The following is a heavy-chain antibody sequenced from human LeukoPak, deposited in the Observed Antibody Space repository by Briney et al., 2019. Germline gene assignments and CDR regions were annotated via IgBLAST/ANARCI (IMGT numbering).Heavy chain of an antibody. V-gene: IGHV3-48*02. CDR3: ARVAAGYSVNYFDY. D-gene: IGHD4-23*01. Sequence: GGSLRLSCAASEFAFSTYNMNWVRQASGKGLEWVSYISTGSSTTYYADSVKGRFTISRDNVENSLYLQMNSLRDEDTAVYYCARVAAGYSVNYFDYWGQGTLVTVSS. J-gene: IGHJ4*02. CDR1: EFAFSTYN. CDR2: ISTGSSTT.